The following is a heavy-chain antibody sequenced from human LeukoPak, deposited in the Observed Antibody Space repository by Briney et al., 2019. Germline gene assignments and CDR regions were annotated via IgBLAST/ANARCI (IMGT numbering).Heavy chain of an antibody. CDR3: TTRGGSYDALDY. D-gene: IGHD1-26*01. Sequence: ASVKVSCKASGSIFSKSAISWVRQAPGQGLEWMGGIIPMLGAENYAQKFQGRVTIATDESTTTAYMEIRDLRSDDTAVYYCTTRGGSYDALDYWGQGTLVTVSS. V-gene: IGHV1-69*05. J-gene: IGHJ4*02. CDR1: GSIFSKSA. CDR2: IIPMLGAE.